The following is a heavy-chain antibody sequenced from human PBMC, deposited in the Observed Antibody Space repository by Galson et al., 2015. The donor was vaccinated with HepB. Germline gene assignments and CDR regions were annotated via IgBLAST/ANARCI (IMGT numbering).Heavy chain of an antibody. CDR2: IDWDDDK. Sequence: PALVKPTQTLTLTCTLSGFSLSTSGMRVSWIRQPPGKALEWLARIDWDDDKFYSTSLKTRLTISKDTSKNQVVLTMTNMDPVDTATYYCARIYCGGDCYSRGAFDIWGQGTMVTVSS. CDR3: ARIYCGGDCYSRGAFDI. J-gene: IGHJ3*02. CDR1: GFSLSTSGMR. D-gene: IGHD2-21*02. V-gene: IGHV2-70*04.